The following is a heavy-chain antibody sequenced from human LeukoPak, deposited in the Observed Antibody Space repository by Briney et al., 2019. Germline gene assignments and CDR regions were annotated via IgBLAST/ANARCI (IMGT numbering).Heavy chain of an antibody. CDR3: ARRGSGYYWDY. CDR1: GYTFTSYY. D-gene: IGHD3-22*01. CDR2: INPSGGGT. Sequence: ASVKVSCKASGYTFTSYYIHWVRQVPGQGLEWMGIINPSGGGTSYVEEFQGGVTMTRDTSTSTVYMELSSLRSEDTAVYYCARRGSGYYWDYWGQGTLVTVSS. V-gene: IGHV1-46*01. J-gene: IGHJ4*02.